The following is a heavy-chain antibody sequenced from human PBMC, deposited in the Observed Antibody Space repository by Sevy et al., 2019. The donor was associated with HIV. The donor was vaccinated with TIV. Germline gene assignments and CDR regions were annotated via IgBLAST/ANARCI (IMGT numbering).Heavy chain of an antibody. J-gene: IGHJ3*02. CDR2: IYYSGST. Sequence: SETLSLTCTVSGGSISSSSYYWGWIRQPPGKGLEWIGSIYYSGSTYYNPSLKSRVTISVDTSKNQFSLKLSSVTAAATAVYYCARLPDFLPDCGGDCYQRHAFDIWGQGTMVTVSS. CDR1: GGSISSSSYY. V-gene: IGHV4-39*01. D-gene: IGHD2-21*01. CDR3: ARLPDFLPDCGGDCYQRHAFDI.